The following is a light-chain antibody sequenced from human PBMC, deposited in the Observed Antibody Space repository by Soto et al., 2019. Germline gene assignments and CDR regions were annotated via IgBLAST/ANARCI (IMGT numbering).Light chain of an antibody. CDR2: WAS. V-gene: IGKV4-1*01. CDR3: QQYYSPPWT. J-gene: IGKJ1*01. Sequence: DIVMTQSPDSLAVSLGERATINCKSSQNILYSSNNRNYLAWYQQKSGQSPKLLIYWASTRESGVPDRFSGSGYGTEFTLTISSLQAEDVAVYYCQQYYSPPWTFGQGTKVEIK. CDR1: QNILYSSNNRNY.